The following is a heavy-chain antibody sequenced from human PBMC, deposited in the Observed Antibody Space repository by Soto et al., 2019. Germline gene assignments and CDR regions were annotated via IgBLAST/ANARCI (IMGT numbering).Heavy chain of an antibody. CDR2: IYYSGST. V-gene: IGHV4-39*01. J-gene: IGHJ6*02. D-gene: IGHD3-10*01. CDR1: GGSISSSSYY. Sequence: SETLSLTCTVSGGSISSSSYYWGWIRQPPGKGLEWIGSIYYSGSTYYNPSLKSRVTIPVDTSKNQFSLKLSSVTAADTAVYYCARRVTMVRGVTYYYYYGMDVWGQGTTVTVSS. CDR3: ARRVTMVRGVTYYYYYGMDV.